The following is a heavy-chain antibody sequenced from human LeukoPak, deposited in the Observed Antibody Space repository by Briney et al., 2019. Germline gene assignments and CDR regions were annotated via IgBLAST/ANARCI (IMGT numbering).Heavy chain of an antibody. Sequence: SETLSLTCAVSGGSISDSNWWNWVRQPPGKGLEGIGEVYHSGTTNYNPSLTSRVTISVDKSKNLFSLRLNSVTAADSAVYYWARGGGYYFDYWGQGTLVTVSS. D-gene: IGHD3-16*01. CDR2: VYHSGTT. CDR3: ARGGGYYFDY. CDR1: GGSISDSNW. J-gene: IGHJ4*02. V-gene: IGHV4-4*02.